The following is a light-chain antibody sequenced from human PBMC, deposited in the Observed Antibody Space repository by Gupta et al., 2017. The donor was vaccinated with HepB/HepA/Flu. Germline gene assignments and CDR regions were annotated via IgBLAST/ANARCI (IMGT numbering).Light chain of an antibody. CDR3: SSYTSSSTRV. CDR2: DVR. CDR1: SSDVGGYNF. Sequence: QSALPQPASVSGSPGQSITISCTGTSSDVGGYNFVSWYQQHPGKATKVMIYDVRNRPSGVDSGCSGSKAGNTASLTISGLQAEDEAEYYCSSYTSSSTRVFGGGTKLTVL. V-gene: IGLV2-14*03. J-gene: IGLJ3*02.